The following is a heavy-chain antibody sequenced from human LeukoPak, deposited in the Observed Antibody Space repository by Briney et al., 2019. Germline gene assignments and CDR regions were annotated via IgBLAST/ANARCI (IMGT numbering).Heavy chain of an antibody. V-gene: IGHV3-48*01. CDR3: ARKRESSSSWYGGLAY. CDR1: GFTFSSFS. J-gene: IGHJ4*02. D-gene: IGHD6-13*01. Sequence: GGSVRLSCAASGFTFSSFSMSWVRQAPGKGLEWLSCISSGSGSIYYADSVKGRFTISRDNAKNSLYLQMNSLRAEDTAVYYCARKRESSSSWYGGLAYWGQGTLVTVSS. CDR2: ISSGSGSI.